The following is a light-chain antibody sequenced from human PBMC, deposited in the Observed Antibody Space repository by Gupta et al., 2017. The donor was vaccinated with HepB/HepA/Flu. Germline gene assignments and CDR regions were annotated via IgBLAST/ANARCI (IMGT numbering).Light chain of an antibody. CDR2: TAS. Sequence: ILMPPSPSSLSASVGDRVTITCRASQNIHTYLNWYQQKPGKAPKLLIYTASTWQGGVPSRFSGSGSGTDFTLTISSRQAEDVATYYCQQGDISPWTFGQGTKVEMK. CDR1: QNIHTY. V-gene: IGKV1-39*01. CDR3: QQGDISPWT. J-gene: IGKJ1*01.